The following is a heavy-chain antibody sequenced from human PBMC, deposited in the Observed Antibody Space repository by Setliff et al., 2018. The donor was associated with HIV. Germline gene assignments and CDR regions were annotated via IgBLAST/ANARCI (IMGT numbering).Heavy chain of an antibody. CDR3: ARTRGYTYGYIDS. Sequence: PSETLSLTCIVSGGSISSSCSYWGWIRQPPGKGLEWIGNIYDSRSTYYNPSLKSRVTISVDTSKNQFSRRLSAVTAEDTAVYYCARTRGYTYGYIDSWGQGTLVTVSS. CDR1: GGSISSSCSY. J-gene: IGHJ4*02. D-gene: IGHD5-18*01. CDR2: IYDSRST. V-gene: IGHV4-39*01.